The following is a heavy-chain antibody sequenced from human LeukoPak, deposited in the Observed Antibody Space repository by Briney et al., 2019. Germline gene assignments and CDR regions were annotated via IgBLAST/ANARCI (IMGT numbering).Heavy chain of an antibody. Sequence: AESLKISCKGSGYSFTSYWIGWVRQMPGKGLEWMGIIYPGDSDTRYSPSSQGQVTISADKSISTAYLQWSSLKASDTAMYYCARQVVPAAVDAFDIWGQGTMVTVSS. D-gene: IGHD2-2*01. CDR3: ARQVVPAAVDAFDI. J-gene: IGHJ3*02. V-gene: IGHV5-51*01. CDR1: GYSFTSYW. CDR2: IYPGDSDT.